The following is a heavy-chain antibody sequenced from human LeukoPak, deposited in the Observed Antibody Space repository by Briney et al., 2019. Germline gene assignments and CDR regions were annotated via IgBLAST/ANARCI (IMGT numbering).Heavy chain of an antibody. Sequence: SETLSLTCTVSGGSISSYYWSWIRQPPGKGLEWIGYIYYSGSTNYNPSLKSRVTISVDTSKNQFSLKLSSVTAADTAVYYCARDATMVQYFDLWGRGTLVTVSS. J-gene: IGHJ2*01. D-gene: IGHD3-10*01. V-gene: IGHV4-59*01. CDR1: GGSISSYY. CDR2: IYYSGST. CDR3: ARDATMVQYFDL.